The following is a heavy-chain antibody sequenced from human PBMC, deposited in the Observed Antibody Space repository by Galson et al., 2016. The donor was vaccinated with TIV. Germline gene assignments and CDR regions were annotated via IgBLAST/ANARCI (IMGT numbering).Heavy chain of an antibody. CDR1: GYSLSSFW. V-gene: IGHV5-51*03. CDR3: ARAPGYSGYSYGYFDS. J-gene: IGHJ4*02. CDR2: IYPRDSDI. D-gene: IGHD5-18*01. Sequence: QSGAEVKKPGESLKISCKASGYSLSSFWVGWARQTPGKGLEWMGIIYPRDSDIKYSPSFQGQVTISADESVSTAYLQWSSLKASDTAIYYCARAPGYSGYSYGYFDSWGQGTLVTVSS.